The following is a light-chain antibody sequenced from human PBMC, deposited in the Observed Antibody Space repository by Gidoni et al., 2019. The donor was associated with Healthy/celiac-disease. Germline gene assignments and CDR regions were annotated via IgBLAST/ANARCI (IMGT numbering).Light chain of an antibody. CDR1: QSVSSY. CDR2: DAS. Sequence: EIVLTQSPATLSLSPGERATLSCRASQSVSSYLAWYQQKPGQAPRLLIYDASNRATGIPARFSGSVSGTDFTLTISSLEPEDFAVYYCQQRSNWPRTFVQGTKVEIK. J-gene: IGKJ1*01. CDR3: QQRSNWPRT. V-gene: IGKV3-11*01.